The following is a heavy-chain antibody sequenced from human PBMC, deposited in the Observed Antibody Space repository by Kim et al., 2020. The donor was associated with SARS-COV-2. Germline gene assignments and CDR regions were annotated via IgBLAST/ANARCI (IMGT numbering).Heavy chain of an antibody. D-gene: IGHD3-9*01. J-gene: IGHJ6*02. CDR3: ARDRPSYYDILTGYYNVGSYYGMDV. CDR2: ISYDGSNK. V-gene: IGHV3-30*04. CDR1: GFTFSSYA. Sequence: GGSLRLSCAASGFTFSSYAMHWVRQAPGKGLEWVAVISYDGSNKYYADSVKGRFTISRDNSKNTLYLQMNSLRAEDTAVYYCARDRPSYYDILTGYYNVGSYYGMDVWGQGTTVTVSS.